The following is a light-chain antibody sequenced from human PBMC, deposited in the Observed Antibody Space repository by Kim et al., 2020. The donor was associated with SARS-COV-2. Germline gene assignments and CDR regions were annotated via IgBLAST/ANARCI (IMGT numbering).Light chain of an antibody. V-gene: IGLV3-9*01. CDR2: RDY. CDR3: QVWHSSSYWV. J-gene: IGLJ3*02. Sequence: AMGQTAGITCGRNNSGSIKVHWYQQKPGQAPGLVIYRDYNRPSGIPERFSGSNSGNTATLTITRAQAGDEADYYCQVWHSSSYWVLGGGTQLTVL. CDR1: NSGSIK.